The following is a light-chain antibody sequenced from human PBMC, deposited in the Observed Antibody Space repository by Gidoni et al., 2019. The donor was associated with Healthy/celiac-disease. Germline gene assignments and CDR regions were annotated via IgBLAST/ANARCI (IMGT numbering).Light chain of an antibody. J-gene: IGLJ3*02. CDR3: SAWDDSLSGPV. CDR2: RNN. CDR1: SSYLGSNY. Sequence: QSVLTPPPPASGTPGQRVTHSCSGSSSYLGSNYVYWYQQLPVPAPKLLISRNNQRPSGVADRFSGSKSDTSASLAISGLRSEDEAEYYCSAWDDSLSGPVFGGGTKLTVL. V-gene: IGLV1-47*01.